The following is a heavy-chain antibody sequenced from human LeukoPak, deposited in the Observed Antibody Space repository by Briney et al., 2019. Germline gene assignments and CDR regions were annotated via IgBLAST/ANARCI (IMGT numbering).Heavy chain of an antibody. Sequence: ESLKISCKGSGYRFTTYWMGWVRQMPGKGPEWMGIIYPGDSETRYSPSFQGQVTISADKSINTAYLQWSSLKASDTAMHYCATTSRYFDHWGQGTLVTVSS. V-gene: IGHV5-51*01. D-gene: IGHD6-6*01. CDR2: IYPGDSET. J-gene: IGHJ4*02. CDR3: ATTSRYFDH. CDR1: GYRFTTYW.